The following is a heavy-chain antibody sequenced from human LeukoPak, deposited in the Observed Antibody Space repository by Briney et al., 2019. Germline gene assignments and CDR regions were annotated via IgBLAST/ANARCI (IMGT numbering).Heavy chain of an antibody. D-gene: IGHD2-15*01. CDR1: GYTLTELS. V-gene: IGHV1-24*01. Sequence: ASVKVSCKVSGYTLTELSMHWVRQAPGKGLEWMGGFDPEDGVTIYAQKFQGRVTMTEDTSTDTAYMELSSLRSEDTAVYYCATGVVAATRFDYWGQGTLVTVSS. CDR3: ATGVVAATRFDY. J-gene: IGHJ4*02. CDR2: FDPEDGVT.